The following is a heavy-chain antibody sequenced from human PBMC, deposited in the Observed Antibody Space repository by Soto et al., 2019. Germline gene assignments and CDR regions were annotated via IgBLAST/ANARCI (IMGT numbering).Heavy chain of an antibody. D-gene: IGHD3-10*01. CDR3: ARSGFTMFRGVREMDP. V-gene: IGHV1-46*01. CDR1: GYTFTSYY. J-gene: IGHJ5*02. CDR2: INPSGGST. Sequence: QVQLVQSGAEVKKPGASVKVSCKASGYTFTSYYMHWVRQAPGQGLEWMGIINPSGGSTSYAQKCQGRVTITRDTSTRTVYMERSSLRSEDRAVYYCARSGFTMFRGVREMDPWGKGPLVTVSS.